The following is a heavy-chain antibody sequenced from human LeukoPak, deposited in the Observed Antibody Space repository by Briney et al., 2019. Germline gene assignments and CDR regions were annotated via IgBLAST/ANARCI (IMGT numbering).Heavy chain of an antibody. CDR2: ISGSGGST. CDR1: GFRFNNCG. V-gene: IGHV3-23*01. J-gene: IGHJ4*02. Sequence: GGSLRLSCAASGFRFNNCGMSWVRQAPGKGLEWVSAISGSGGSTYYADSVKGRFTISRDNSKNTLYLQMNSLRAEDTAAYYCAKGAAAAGTGSYFDYWGQGTLVTVSS. CDR3: AKGAAAAGTGSYFDY. D-gene: IGHD6-13*01.